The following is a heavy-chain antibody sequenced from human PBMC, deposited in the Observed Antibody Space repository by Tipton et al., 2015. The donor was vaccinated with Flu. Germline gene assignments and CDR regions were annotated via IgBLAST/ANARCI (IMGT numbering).Heavy chain of an antibody. CDR1: GGSFSGYY. CDR2: INHSGST. J-gene: IGHJ5*02. Sequence: GLVKPSETLSLTCAVYGGSFSGYYWSWIRQPPGKGLEWIGEINHSGSTNYNPSLKSRVTISVDTSKNQFSLKLSSVTAADTAVYYCARGPVYGDYGNWFDPWGQGTLVTVSS. V-gene: IGHV4-34*01. CDR3: ARGPVYGDYGNWFDP. D-gene: IGHD4-17*01.